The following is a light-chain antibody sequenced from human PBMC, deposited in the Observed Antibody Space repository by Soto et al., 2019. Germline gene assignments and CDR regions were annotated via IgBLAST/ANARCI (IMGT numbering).Light chain of an antibody. Sequence: IVMTHSPLSLSVTPGAAASISCMASARLLHKNGYNYAGWYMQKPGQSPQLLIYLGSNRASGVPDRFSGSGSDTYFTLEISRVEADDVGVYYCMQPLENFRTFGQGTKVDIK. V-gene: IGKV2-28*01. CDR1: ARLLHKNGYNY. J-gene: IGKJ1*01. CDR2: LGS. CDR3: MQPLENFRT.